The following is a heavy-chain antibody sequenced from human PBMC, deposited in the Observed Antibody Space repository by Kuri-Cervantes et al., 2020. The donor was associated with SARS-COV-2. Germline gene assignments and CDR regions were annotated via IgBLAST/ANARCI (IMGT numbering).Heavy chain of an antibody. D-gene: IGHD4-17*01. CDR3: ASWGRDMTTVTWVDY. Sequence: SVKVSCKASGGTFSSYTISWVRQAPGQGLEWMGRIIPILGIANYAQKFQGGVTITADKSTSTAYMELRSLRSDDTAVYYCASWGRDMTTVTWVDYWGQGTLVTVSS. J-gene: IGHJ4*02. CDR1: GGTFSSYT. V-gene: IGHV1-69*02. CDR2: IIPILGIA.